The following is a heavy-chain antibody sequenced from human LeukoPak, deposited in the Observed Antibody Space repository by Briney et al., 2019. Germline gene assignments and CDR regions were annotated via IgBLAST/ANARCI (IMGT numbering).Heavy chain of an antibody. CDR2: MSSGSSWI. Sequence: AGSLRLSCAAPGVTFSSSSMNWVRQPQGQGLEWVSFMSSGSSWIYYTDSVDGRFAISTVNAKKSLFLQMISLGAEDAAADYFAQGLEFHYWRQATMVSV. V-gene: IGHV3-21*01. CDR3: AQGLEFHY. CDR1: GVTFSSSS. J-gene: IGHJ4*02.